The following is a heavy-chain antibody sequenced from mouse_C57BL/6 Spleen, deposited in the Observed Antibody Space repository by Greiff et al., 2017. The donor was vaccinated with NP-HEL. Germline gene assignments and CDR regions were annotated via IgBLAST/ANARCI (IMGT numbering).Heavy chain of an antibody. Sequence: QVQLQQSGAELVRPGTSVKMSCKASGYTFTNYWIGWAKQRPGHGLEWIGDIYPGGGYTNYNQKFKGQATLTADKSSSTAYMQFSSLASEDSAVDYCARNYGSSRYFDVWGTGTTVTVSS. CDR2: IYPGGGYT. V-gene: IGHV1-63*01. D-gene: IGHD1-1*01. CDR3: ARNYGSSRYFDV. CDR1: GYTFTNYW. J-gene: IGHJ1*03.